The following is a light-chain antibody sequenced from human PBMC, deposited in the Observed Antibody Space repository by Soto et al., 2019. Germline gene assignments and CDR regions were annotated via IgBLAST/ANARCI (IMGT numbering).Light chain of an antibody. CDR2: WAS. V-gene: IGKV4-1*01. J-gene: IGKJ4*01. CDR1: ESVLYSSSNKNY. CDR3: KQYYSIPLT. Sequence: DVVMTQSPDSLAVSLGERATINCKSSESVLYSSSNKNYLAWYQQKPGQPPKLLIYWASTRESGVPDRFSGRGSGTDFTLTIVSLQAEDVATYYCKQYYSIPLTFGGGTKVEIQ.